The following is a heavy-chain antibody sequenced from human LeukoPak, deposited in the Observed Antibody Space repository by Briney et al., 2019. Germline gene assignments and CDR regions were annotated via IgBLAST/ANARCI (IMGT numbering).Heavy chain of an antibody. D-gene: IGHD3-10*01. V-gene: IGHV1-8*01. J-gene: IGHJ4*02. CDR1: GYTFTSYD. CDR3: ARSIIRGRLWFGELSDY. CDR2: MNPNSGNT. Sequence: GASVKVSCKASGYTFTSYDINWVRQATGQGLEWMGWMNPNSGNTGYAQKFQGRVTMTRNTSISTAYMELSSLRSEDTAVYYCARSIIRGRLWFGELSDYWGQGTLVTVSS.